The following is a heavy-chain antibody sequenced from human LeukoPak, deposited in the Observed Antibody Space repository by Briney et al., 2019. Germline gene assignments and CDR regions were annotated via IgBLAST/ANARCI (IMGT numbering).Heavy chain of an antibody. D-gene: IGHD3-16*01. CDR1: GGTFSSYA. CDR2: IIPIFGIA. CDR3: ARDVGGSLFDP. Sequence: SVKVSYKASGGTFSSYAISWVRQAPGQGLEWMGRIIPIFGIANYAQKFQGRVTITADKSTSTAYMELSSLRSEDTAVYYCARDVGGSLFDPWGQGTLVTVSS. J-gene: IGHJ5*02. V-gene: IGHV1-69*04.